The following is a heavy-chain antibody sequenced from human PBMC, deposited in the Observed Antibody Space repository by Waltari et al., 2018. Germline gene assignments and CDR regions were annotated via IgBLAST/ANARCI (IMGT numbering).Heavy chain of an antibody. V-gene: IGHV4-38-2*02. D-gene: IGHD3-3*02. J-gene: IGHJ5*02. CDR1: GYSNSSGYY. Sequence: QVQLQESGPGLVKPSETLSLTCAVSGYSNSSGYYWGWIRQPPGKGLEWIGSIYHSGSTYYNPSLKSRVTISVDTSKNQFSLKLSSVTAADTAVYYCARDGISLGTQFDPWGQGTLVTVSS. CDR3: ARDGISLGTQFDP. CDR2: IYHSGST.